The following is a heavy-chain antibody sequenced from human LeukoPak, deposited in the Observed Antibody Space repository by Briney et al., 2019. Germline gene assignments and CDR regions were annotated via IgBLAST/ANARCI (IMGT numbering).Heavy chain of an antibody. D-gene: IGHD2-2*01. CDR2: IYTSGST. CDR1: GVSISTYY. J-gene: IGHJ4*02. V-gene: IGHV4-4*07. CDR3: ARGGHAAPFDY. Sequence: SETLSLTCTVSGVSISTYYWSWIRQPAGKGLEWIGRIYTSGSTNYNPSLKSRVTVSVDTSKNRFSLKLSPVTAADTAVYYCARGGHAAPFDYWGQGTLVTVSS.